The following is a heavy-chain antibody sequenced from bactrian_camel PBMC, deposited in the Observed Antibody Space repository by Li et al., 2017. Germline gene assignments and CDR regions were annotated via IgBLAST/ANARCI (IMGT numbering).Heavy chain of an antibody. CDR1: GFDFSAYD. CDR2: ITSGGGNT. J-gene: IGHJ7*01. V-gene: IGHV3S40*01. D-gene: IGHD7*01. Sequence: VQLVESGGGLVQPGGSLRLSCAASGFDFSAYDMSWVRQAPGKGLEWVSAITSGGGNTYYADSVKGRFTISRDNAKNTGSLQLNSLKTEDMAVYYCAAGGTCDGPDYRGMKYWGEGTQVTVS.